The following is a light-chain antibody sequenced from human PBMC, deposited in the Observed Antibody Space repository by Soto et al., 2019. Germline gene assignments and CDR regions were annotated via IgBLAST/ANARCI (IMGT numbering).Light chain of an antibody. V-gene: IGKV1-5*01. CDR2: DAS. Sequence: DIQMTQSPSTLSASVGDRVTITCRASQSISSWLAWYQQKPGKAPKLLIYDASSLESGVPSRFSGRGSGTEFTLTISSLQPDDFATYYCQQYNSYSPSTFGQGTKLEIK. J-gene: IGKJ2*01. CDR3: QQYNSYSPST. CDR1: QSISSW.